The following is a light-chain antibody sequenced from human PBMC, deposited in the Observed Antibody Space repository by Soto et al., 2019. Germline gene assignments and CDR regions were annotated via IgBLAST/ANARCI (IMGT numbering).Light chain of an antibody. CDR1: ESINSY. CDR3: QQSYSRLVT. V-gene: IGKV1-39*01. J-gene: IGKJ1*01. CDR2: AAS. Sequence: DLQMTQSPSSLSASVEDRVIITCRASESINSYLNWYQQKPGKAPKLLIYAASSLQSGVPSRFSGSGSETVFTLTINNLQPEDSATYYCQQSYSRLVTFGQGTKVEIK.